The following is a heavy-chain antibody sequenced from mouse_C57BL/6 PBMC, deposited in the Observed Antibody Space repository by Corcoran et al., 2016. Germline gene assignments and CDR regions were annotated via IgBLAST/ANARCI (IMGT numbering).Heavy chain of an antibody. CDR1: GYTFTDYY. V-gene: IGHV1-26*01. D-gene: IGHD1-1*01. CDR2: INPNNGGT. CDR3: ATSTGVEDY. Sequence: EVQLQQSGPELVKPGASVKISCKASGYTFTDYYMNWVKQSHGKSLEWIGDINPNNGGTSYNQKFKGKATLTVDKSSSTAYMELRSLTSEDSAVYYCATSTGVEDYWGQGTTLTVSS. J-gene: IGHJ2*01.